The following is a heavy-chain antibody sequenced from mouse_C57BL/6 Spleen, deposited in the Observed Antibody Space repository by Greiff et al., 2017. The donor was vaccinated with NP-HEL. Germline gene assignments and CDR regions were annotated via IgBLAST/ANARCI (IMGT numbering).Heavy chain of an antibody. CDR2: IDPETGGT. J-gene: IGHJ1*03. CDR1: GYTFTDYE. V-gene: IGHV1-15*01. D-gene: IGHD1-1*02. Sequence: QVQLQQSGAELVRPGASVTLSCKASGYTFTDYEMHWVKQTPVHGLEWIGAIDPETGGTAYNQKFKGKAILTADKSSSTAYMELRSLTSEDSAVYYCTRLWSHWYFDVWDTGTTVTVSS. CDR3: TRLWSHWYFDV.